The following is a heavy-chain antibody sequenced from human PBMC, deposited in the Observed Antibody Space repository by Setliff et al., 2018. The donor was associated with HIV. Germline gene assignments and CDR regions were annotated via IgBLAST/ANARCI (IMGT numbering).Heavy chain of an antibody. D-gene: IGHD3-22*01. CDR2: IYHDGRT. J-gene: IGHJ3*02. V-gene: IGHV4-39*01. CDR1: GGSISSTNW. Sequence: PSETLSLTCAVSGGSISSTNWWAWVRQPPGKGLEWIGSIYHDGRTYYSPSLTSLVTISVDTSKNRFSLKLSSVTATGTAVYYCARQLASGFWAFDIWGQGTMVTVSS. CDR3: ARQLASGFWAFDI.